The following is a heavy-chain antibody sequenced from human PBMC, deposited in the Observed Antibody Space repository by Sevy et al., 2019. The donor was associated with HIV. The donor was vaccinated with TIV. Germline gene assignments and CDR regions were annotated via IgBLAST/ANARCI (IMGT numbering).Heavy chain of an antibody. V-gene: IGHV3-48*02. CDR2: ISSSSSTI. D-gene: IGHD3-10*01. CDR1: GFTFSSYS. J-gene: IGHJ4*02. Sequence: GGSLRLSCAASGFTFSSYSMNWVRQAPGKGLEWVSYISSSSSTIYYADSVKDRFTISRDNAKNSLYLQMNSLRDEDTAVYYCARVSEHYYGSGSYFDYWGQGTLVTVSS. CDR3: ARVSEHYYGSGSYFDY.